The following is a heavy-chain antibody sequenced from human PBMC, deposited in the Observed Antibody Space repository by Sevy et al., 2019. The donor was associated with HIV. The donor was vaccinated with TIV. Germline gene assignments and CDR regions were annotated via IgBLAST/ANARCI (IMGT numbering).Heavy chain of an antibody. CDR3: ARDRVLYYYYGTDV. CDR1: GGSISSYY. D-gene: IGHD1-1*01. J-gene: IGHJ6*02. V-gene: IGHV4-59*13. CDR2: IYYSGST. Sequence: SDTLSLTCTVSGGSISSYYWSWIRQPPGKGLEWIGYIYYSGSTNYNPSLKSRVTISVDTSKNQFSLKLSSVTAADTAVYYCARDRVLYYYYGTDVWGQGTTVTVSS.